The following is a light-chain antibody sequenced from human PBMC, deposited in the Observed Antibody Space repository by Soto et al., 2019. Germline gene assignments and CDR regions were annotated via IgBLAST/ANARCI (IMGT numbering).Light chain of an antibody. V-gene: IGKV3-20*01. CDR3: HQYGGSPPET. J-gene: IGKJ1*01. CDR2: DAS. CDR1: QSVSSY. Sequence: IVLTQSPATLSLSPGERATLSCRASQSVSSYLAWYQQKPGQAPRLLIYDASNRATGIPDRFSGSGSGTDFTLTISRLEPEDFAVYYCHQYGGSPPETFGQGTKVDIK.